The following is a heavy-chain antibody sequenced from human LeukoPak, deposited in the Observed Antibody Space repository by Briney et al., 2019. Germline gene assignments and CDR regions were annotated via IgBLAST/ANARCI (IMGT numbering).Heavy chain of an antibody. D-gene: IGHD1-1*01. CDR3: ARGGDLQPLDF. V-gene: IGHV4-61*02. CDR2: IYTSGTT. J-gene: IGHJ4*02. CDR1: GGSISSGSYY. Sequence: SETLSLTCSVSGGSISSGSYYWNWIRQPAGKGLDWIGRIYTSGTTNYNPSLKSRVSISMDTSKNQFSLKLSSVTAADTAVYYCARGGDLQPLDFWGKGTWVTVLS.